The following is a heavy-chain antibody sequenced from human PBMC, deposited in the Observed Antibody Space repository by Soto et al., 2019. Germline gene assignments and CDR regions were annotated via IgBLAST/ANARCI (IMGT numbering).Heavy chain of an antibody. J-gene: IGHJ6*02. CDR3: ARELKITMIAVVIIPATGYYGMDV. V-gene: IGHV3-30-3*01. D-gene: IGHD3-22*01. Sequence: GSLRLTCAASGFTFSIYAMHWVRHAPGNGLEWVAVISYDGSNKYYADSVKGLFTISRDNSKNTLYLQMNSLRAEDTAVYYCARELKITMIAVVIIPATGYYGMDVWGQGTTVTVSS. CDR2: ISYDGSNK. CDR1: GFTFSIYA.